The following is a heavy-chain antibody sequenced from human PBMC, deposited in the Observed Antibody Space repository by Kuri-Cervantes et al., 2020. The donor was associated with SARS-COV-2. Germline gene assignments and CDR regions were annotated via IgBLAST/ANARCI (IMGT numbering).Heavy chain of an antibody. Sequence: ASVKVSCKASGGTFSSYAISWVRQAPGQGLEWMGWINGFNGNTNYAQKFRGRVTLTTDTSTSTAYLELRSLRSDDTAVYYGARSYCSSTSCYTSIGYYGMDVWGQGTTVTVSS. CDR1: GGTFSSYA. D-gene: IGHD2-2*02. CDR2: INGFNGNT. CDR3: ARSYCSSTSCYTSIGYYGMDV. V-gene: IGHV1-18*01. J-gene: IGHJ6*02.